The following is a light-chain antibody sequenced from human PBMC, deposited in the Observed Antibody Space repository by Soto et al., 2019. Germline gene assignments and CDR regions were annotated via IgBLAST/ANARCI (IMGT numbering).Light chain of an antibody. CDR2: RNN. CDR1: SSNIGSNY. CDR3: AAWDDSLSGRV. V-gene: IGLV1-47*01. Sequence: QLVLTQPPSASGTPGQRVTISCSGSSSNIGSNYVYWYQQLPGTAPKLLIYRNNQRPSGVPARRSGAKSGTSASPAISGRRSEDDDDYYCAAWDDSLSGRVFGGGTKVTVL. J-gene: IGLJ3*02.